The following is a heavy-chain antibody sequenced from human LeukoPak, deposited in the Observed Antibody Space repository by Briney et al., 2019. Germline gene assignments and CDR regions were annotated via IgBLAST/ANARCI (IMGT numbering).Heavy chain of an antibody. CDR3: ASTRRAAVASRFDS. D-gene: IGHD6-19*01. CDR2: IYHSGNT. J-gene: IGHJ4*02. V-gene: IGHV4-4*09. CDR1: GASMSSNY. Sequence: PSETLSLTCNVSGASMSSNYLICIRQPPGKGLEWIGYIYHSGNTNYSPSLESRVTMSVDESKNQFSLRVHFVSAADTAVYYCASTRRAAVASRFDSWGQGTLVTVSS.